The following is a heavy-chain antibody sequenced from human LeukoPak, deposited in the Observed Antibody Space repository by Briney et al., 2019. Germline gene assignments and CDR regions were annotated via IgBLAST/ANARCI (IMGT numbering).Heavy chain of an antibody. D-gene: IGHD3-10*02. Sequence: GGSLRLSCAASGFTFSSYAMHWVRQAPGKGLEWVAVISYDGSNKYYADSVKGRFTISRDNSKNTLYLQMNSLRAEDTAVYYCAELGITMIGGIWGKGTTVTISS. J-gene: IGHJ6*04. CDR2: ISYDGSNK. CDR1: GFTFSSYA. V-gene: IGHV3-30*04. CDR3: AELGITMIGGI.